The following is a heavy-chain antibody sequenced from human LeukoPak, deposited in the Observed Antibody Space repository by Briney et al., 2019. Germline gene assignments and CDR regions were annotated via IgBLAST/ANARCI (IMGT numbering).Heavy chain of an antibody. J-gene: IGHJ2*01. Sequence: SETLSLTCTVSGGSSSSGNYYWSWIRQPAGKGLERIGRIYTSGSTNYNPSLQSRVTISVDTSKSQLSLKLTSVTAADTAVYYCYGEVTSDFRYFDLWGRGTLVTVSS. CDR3: YGEVTSDFRYFDL. CDR2: IYTSGST. CDR1: GGSSSSGNYY. D-gene: IGHD3-10*01. V-gene: IGHV4-61*02.